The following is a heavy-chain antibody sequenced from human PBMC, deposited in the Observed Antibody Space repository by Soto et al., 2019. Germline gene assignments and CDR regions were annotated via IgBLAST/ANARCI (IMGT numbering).Heavy chain of an antibody. V-gene: IGHV1-69*13. D-gene: IGHD3-10*01. J-gene: IGHJ6*02. CDR3: ARVLLHYYGSGSYYNGGYYYYGMDV. CDR2: IIPIFGTA. Sequence: GASVKVSCKASGGTFSSYAISWVRQAPGQGLEWMGGIIPIFGTANYAQKFQGRVTITADESTSTAYMELSSLRSEDTAVYYCARVLLHYYGSGSYYNGGYYYYGMDVRGQGTTVTVSS. CDR1: GGTFSSYA.